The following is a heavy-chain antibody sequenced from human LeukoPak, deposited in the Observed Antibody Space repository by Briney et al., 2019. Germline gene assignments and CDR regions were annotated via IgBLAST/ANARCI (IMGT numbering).Heavy chain of an antibody. D-gene: IGHD6-19*01. J-gene: IGHJ4*02. CDR1: GFTFSSYG. CDR2: ISYDGSNK. Sequence: QPGGSLRLSCAASGFTFSSYGMHWVRQAPGKGLEWVAVISYDGSNKYYADSVKGRFTISRDNAKNSLYLQMNSLRAEDTAVYYCARVRGNRYTTGWYHYFEYWGQGTLVTVSS. CDR3: ARVRGNRYTTGWYHYFEY. V-gene: IGHV3-30*03.